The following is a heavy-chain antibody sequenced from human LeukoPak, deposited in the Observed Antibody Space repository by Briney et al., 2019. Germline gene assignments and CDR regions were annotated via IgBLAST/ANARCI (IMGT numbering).Heavy chain of an antibody. J-gene: IGHJ5*02. CDR1: GFTFSSYS. D-gene: IGHD3-10*01. CDR2: IISRSATI. V-gene: IGHV3-48*01. CDR3: ARDPYGSGTYYSSGWLDL. Sequence: PGGSLRLSCAASGFTFSSYSMNWVRQAPGKGLEWVSYIISRSATIYYADSVKGRFTISRDNSKNTLHLQMNSLRAEDTAVYYCARDPYGSGTYYSSGWLDLWGQGTLVTVSS.